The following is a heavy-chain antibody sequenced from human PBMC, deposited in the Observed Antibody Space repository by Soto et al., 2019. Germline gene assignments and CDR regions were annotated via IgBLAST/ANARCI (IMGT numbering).Heavy chain of an antibody. Sequence: KPSETLSLTCTVSGGSVSSGSYYWSWIRQPPGKGLEWIGYIYYSGSTNYNPSLKSRATISVDTSKNQFSLKLSSVTAADTAVYYCARDRLITGTNYYYYYGMDVWGQGTTVTVSS. CDR3: ARDRLITGTNYYYYYGMDV. CDR2: IYYSGST. J-gene: IGHJ6*02. D-gene: IGHD1-7*01. V-gene: IGHV4-61*01. CDR1: GGSVSSGSYY.